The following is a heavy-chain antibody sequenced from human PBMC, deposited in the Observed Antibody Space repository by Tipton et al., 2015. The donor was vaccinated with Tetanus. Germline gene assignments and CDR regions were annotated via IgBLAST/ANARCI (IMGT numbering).Heavy chain of an antibody. Sequence: SLRLSCSAPGFTFDGYAMHWVRQAPGKGLEWVSGIDWNSGTIDYADSVKDRFTISRDNAKNSLYLQMNSLRTEDTAVYYCGKDISPGGMDVWGQGTTVTVSS. J-gene: IGHJ6*02. V-gene: IGHV3-9*01. CDR2: IDWNSGTI. CDR3: GKDISPGGMDV. CDR1: GFTFDGYA.